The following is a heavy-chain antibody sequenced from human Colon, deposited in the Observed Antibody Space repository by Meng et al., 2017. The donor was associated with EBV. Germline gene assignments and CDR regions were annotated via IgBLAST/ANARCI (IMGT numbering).Heavy chain of an antibody. V-gene: IGHV4-4*02. J-gene: IGHJ4*02. CDR2: IYHSGST. CDR3: ARVGAYCGGDCYHPR. D-gene: IGHD2-21*02. Sequence: QVERQELGQGLVNPSGTLSLTCAVSGGYLSSRNWWSWVRQPPGKGLEWIGEIYHSGSTNYNPSLKSRVTISVDESKNQFSLRLSSVTAADTAVYYCARVGAYCGGDCYHPRWGQGTLVTVSS. CDR1: GGYLSSRNW.